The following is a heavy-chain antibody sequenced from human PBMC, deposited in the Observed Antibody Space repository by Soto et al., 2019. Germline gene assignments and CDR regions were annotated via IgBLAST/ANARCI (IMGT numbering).Heavy chain of an antibody. J-gene: IGHJ4*02. CDR2: IYHSGDT. V-gene: IGHV4-4*02. CDR3: ARLVTPDSYFDS. D-gene: IGHD2-21*02. Sequence: ASETLSLTCAVSGGSISSHNWWSWVRQPPGKGLEWIGEIYHSGDTNYSPSLKSRVSISLDKSKNQFSLKLNSLTAADTAVYYCARLVTPDSYFDSWGQGKLVTVSS. CDR1: GGSISSHNW.